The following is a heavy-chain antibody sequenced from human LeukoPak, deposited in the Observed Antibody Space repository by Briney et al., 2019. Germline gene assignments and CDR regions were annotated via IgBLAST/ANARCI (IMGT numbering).Heavy chain of an antibody. D-gene: IGHD4-23*01. CDR2: ITPIFGTA. CDR1: GGTFSSYD. CDR3: ARGWLAETTVVTPYNY. J-gene: IGHJ4*02. Sequence: ASVKVSCKASGGTFSSYDISGVRQAPGQGLEWVGGITPIFGTAKYAQKFQGRVTITAVESMSTAYMELSSLRSEDTAVYYCARGWLAETTVVTPYNYWGQGTLVTVSS. V-gene: IGHV1-69*13.